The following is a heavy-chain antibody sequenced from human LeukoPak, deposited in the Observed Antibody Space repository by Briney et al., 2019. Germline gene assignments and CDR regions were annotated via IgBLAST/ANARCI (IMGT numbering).Heavy chain of an antibody. CDR2: IYHSGST. D-gene: IGHD3-3*01. V-gene: IGHV4-38-2*01. J-gene: IGHJ3*02. CDR1: GYSISSGYY. CDR3: ARRLYDFWSGYPDDAFDI. Sequence: SETLSLTRAVSGYSISSGYYWGWIRQPPGKGLEWIGSIYHSGSTYYNPSLKSRVTISVDTSKNQFSLKLSSVTAADTAVYYCARRLYDFWSGYPDDAFDIWGQGTMVTVSS.